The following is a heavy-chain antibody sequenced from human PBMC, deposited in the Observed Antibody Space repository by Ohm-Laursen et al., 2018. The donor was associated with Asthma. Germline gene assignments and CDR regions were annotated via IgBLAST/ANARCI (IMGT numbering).Heavy chain of an antibody. Sequence: SLRLSCSASGFTLGDYFMHWVRQRPGGGLVWISHLFPDGRRTNYADSVKGRFTISRDDAQNTVYLQMNSLRVDDTAVYYCARGNVEGLLWGQGTLVTVSS. CDR1: GFTLGDYF. V-gene: IGHV3-74*01. CDR2: LFPDGRRT. D-gene: IGHD5-24*01. CDR3: ARGNVEGLL. J-gene: IGHJ4*02.